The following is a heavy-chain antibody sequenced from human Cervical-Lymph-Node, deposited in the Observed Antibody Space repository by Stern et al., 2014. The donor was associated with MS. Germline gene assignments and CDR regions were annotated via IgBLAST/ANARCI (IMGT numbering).Heavy chain of an antibody. J-gene: IGHJ2*01. CDR2: IYYSGST. V-gene: IGHV4-39*01. CDR3: ARHGPRGAARPPYWYFDL. CDR1: GGSISSSSYY. Sequence: QVQLQESGPGLVKPSETLSLTCTVSGGSISSSSYYWGWIRQPPGKGLEWIGSIYYSGSTYYNPSLKSRVTISVDTSTNQFSLKLTSVTAADTAVYYCARHGPRGAARPPYWYFDLWGRGTLVTVSS. D-gene: IGHD6-6*01.